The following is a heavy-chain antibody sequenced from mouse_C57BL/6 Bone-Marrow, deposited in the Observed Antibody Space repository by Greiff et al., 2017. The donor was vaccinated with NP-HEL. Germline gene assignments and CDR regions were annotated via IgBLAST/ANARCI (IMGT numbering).Heavy chain of an antibody. CDR3: TTGGYGNDDY. D-gene: IGHD2-10*02. Sequence: EVQGVESGAELVRPGASVKLSCTASGFNIKDDYMHWVKQRPEQGLEWIGWIDPENGDTEYASKFQGKATITADTSSNTAYLQLSSLTSEDTAVYYCTTGGYGNDDYWGQGTTLTVSS. J-gene: IGHJ2*01. CDR2: IDPENGDT. V-gene: IGHV14-4*01. CDR1: GFNIKDDY.